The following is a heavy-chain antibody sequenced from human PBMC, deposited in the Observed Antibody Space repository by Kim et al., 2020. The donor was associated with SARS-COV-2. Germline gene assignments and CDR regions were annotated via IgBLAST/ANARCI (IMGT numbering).Heavy chain of an antibody. V-gene: IGHV3-33*01. CDR3: ARELAAAGSNWFDP. J-gene: IGHJ5*02. D-gene: IGHD6-13*01. CDR1: GFTFSSYG. CDR2: IWYDGRNK. Sequence: GGSLRLSCAASGFTFSSYGMHWVRQAPGKGLEGVAVIWYDGRNKYYADSVKGRFTISRDNSKNTLYLQMNSLRAEDTAVYYCARELAAAGSNWFDPWGQGTLVTVSS.